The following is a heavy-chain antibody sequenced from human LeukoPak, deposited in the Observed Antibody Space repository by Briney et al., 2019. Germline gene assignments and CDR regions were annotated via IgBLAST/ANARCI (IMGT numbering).Heavy chain of an antibody. J-gene: IGHJ4*02. V-gene: IGHV4-34*01. D-gene: IGHD5-18*01. CDR1: GGSFSGYY. Sequence: SETLSLTCAVYGGSFSGYYWSWIRQPPGKGLEWIGEINHSGSTNYSPSLKSRVTISVDTSKNQFSLKLSSVTAADTAVYYCARGPRGYSYGQPLGYWGQGTLVTVSS. CDR3: ARGPRGYSYGQPLGY. CDR2: INHSGST.